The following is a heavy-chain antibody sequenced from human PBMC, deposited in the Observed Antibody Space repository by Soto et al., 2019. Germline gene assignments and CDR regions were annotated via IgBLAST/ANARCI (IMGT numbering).Heavy chain of an antibody. D-gene: IGHD5-18*01. CDR3: AKVRGYASGWRYFDY. V-gene: IGHV4-59*01. CDR2: IFHSGST. CDR1: GGSISGYY. Sequence: SETLSLTCNVSGGSISGYYWSWIRQAPGKGLQWIGYIFHSGSTSYNPSLRSRVTISVDTSKNQFSLKVNSVTAADTAVYYCAKVRGYASGWRYFDYWGHGTLVTVSS. J-gene: IGHJ4*01.